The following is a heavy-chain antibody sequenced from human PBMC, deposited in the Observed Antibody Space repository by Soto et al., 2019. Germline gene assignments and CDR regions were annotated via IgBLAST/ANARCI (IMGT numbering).Heavy chain of an antibody. J-gene: IGHJ4*02. Sequence: EVHLVESGGGLVQPGGSLRLSCATSGFTFRSYWMTWVRQAPGKGLEWVASIKQDGSEDHYVDSVKGRFTISRDNSENSLYLQMNSLKVDDTAVYYCAIDPGRRFDYWGPGTLVTVSS. CDR3: AIDPGRRFDY. CDR1: GFTFRSYW. D-gene: IGHD1-1*01. V-gene: IGHV3-7*03. CDR2: IKQDGSED.